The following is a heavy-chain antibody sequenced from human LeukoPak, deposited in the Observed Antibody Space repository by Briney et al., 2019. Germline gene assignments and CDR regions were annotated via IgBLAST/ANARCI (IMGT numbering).Heavy chain of an antibody. J-gene: IGHJ5*02. CDR1: GVAFGNWG. CDR3: TKLGNYWADGDYWDDGS. CDR2: NSSSSSTI. D-gene: IGHD1-1*01. Sequence: GESLRLSCTTSGVAFGNWGMSWVRQPPEDGLEMVSYNSSSSSTIFYADSVKARFTISRDDAKNSLDLHMNSLRDDDTAMYYCTKLGNYWADGDYWDDGSWGQGTLVTVSS. V-gene: IGHV3-48*02.